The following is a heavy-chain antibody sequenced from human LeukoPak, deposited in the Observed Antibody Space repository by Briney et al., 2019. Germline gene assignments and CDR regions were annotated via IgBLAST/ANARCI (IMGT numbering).Heavy chain of an antibody. CDR2: IYHSGST. J-gene: IGHJ5*02. CDR1: GYSISSGYY. CDR3: ARSPGGYYYDSSGYYRRRYWFDP. D-gene: IGHD3-22*01. V-gene: IGHV4-38-2*02. Sequence: SETLSLTCTVSGYSISSGYYWGWIRQPPGKGLEWIGSIYHSGSTYYNPSLKSRVTRSVDTSKNQFSLKLSSVTAADTAVYYCARSPGGYYYDSSGYYRRRYWFDPWGQGTLVTVSS.